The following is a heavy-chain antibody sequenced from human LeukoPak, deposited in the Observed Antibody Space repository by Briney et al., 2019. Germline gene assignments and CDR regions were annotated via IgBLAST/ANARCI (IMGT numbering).Heavy chain of an antibody. V-gene: IGHV3-23*01. CDR1: GFTFSSYV. Sequence: PGGSLRLSWAASGFTFSSYVMTWVRQAPGKGLEWVSSISGSGGSTYYADSVKGRFTISRDNSKNTLHLQMNSLRAEDTAVYYCAKLEKKRLRFLEWLSKGSFDYWGQGTLVTVSS. J-gene: IGHJ4*02. CDR2: ISGSGGST. D-gene: IGHD3-3*01. CDR3: AKLEKKRLRFLEWLSKGSFDY.